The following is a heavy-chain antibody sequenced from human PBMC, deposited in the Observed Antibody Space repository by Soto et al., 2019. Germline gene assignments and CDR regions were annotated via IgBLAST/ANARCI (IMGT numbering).Heavy chain of an antibody. D-gene: IGHD4-17*01. J-gene: IGHJ4*02. CDR2: ISVYNGHT. CDR1: GYTFSSYG. CDR3: ARCDFGDYVLPLDH. V-gene: IGHV1-18*01. Sequence: QVHLMQSGAEVKSPGASVRVSCKASGYTFSSYGVSWVRQAPGQGLEFMGWISVYNGHTNYAQKFQGRVTMTTDTSTSTAYMELRSLRSADTAVYFCARCDFGDYVLPLDHWGQGTLVTVSA.